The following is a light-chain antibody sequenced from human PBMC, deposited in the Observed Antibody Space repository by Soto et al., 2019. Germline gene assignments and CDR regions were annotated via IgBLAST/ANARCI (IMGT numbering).Light chain of an antibody. CDR2: LGS. V-gene: IGKV2-28*01. J-gene: IGKJ1*01. CDR1: QSLLHSDGYNY. Sequence: DIVMTQSPLSLPVTPGEPASISCRSSQSLLHSDGYNYLDWYLQKPGQSPQLLICLGSNRASGVPDRFSGSGSGTDFTLTISRVEAADFGVYFCMPALHTPWTFGQGTQVDVK. CDR3: MPALHTPWT.